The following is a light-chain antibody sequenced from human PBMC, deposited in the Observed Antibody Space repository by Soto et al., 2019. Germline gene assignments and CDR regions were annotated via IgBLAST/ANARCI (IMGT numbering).Light chain of an antibody. J-gene: IGKJ5*01. Sequence: EIVLTQSPATLSLSPGERATLSCGASQSVSYYLAWYQQKPGLAPRLLIYDTSNRATGIPARFSGSGSGTDFTLTISSLEPADFGVYYCQQRHNWPITFGQGTRLENK. V-gene: IGKV3-11*01. CDR3: QQRHNWPIT. CDR2: DTS. CDR1: QSVSYY.